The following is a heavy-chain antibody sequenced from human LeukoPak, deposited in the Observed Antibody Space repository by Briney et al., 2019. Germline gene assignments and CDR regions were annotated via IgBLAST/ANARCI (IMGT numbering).Heavy chain of an antibody. CDR1: GGSISSGSYY. CDR3: ARDYLVGAPLDS. Sequence: SETLSLTCTVSGGSISSGSYYWSWIRQPAGKGLEWIGRMYISGSTNYNPSLKSRVSISIDKTNNQFSLKLRSVTAADTAVYYCARDYLVGAPLDSWGQGTLVTVSS. V-gene: IGHV4-61*02. CDR2: MYISGST. D-gene: IGHD1-26*01. J-gene: IGHJ4*02.